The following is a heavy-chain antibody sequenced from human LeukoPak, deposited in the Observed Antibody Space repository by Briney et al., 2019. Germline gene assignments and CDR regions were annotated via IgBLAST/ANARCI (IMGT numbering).Heavy chain of an antibody. CDR1: GFTFSSYS. D-gene: IGHD2-15*01. CDR2: ISSSSSYI. CDR3: ARQYCSGGSCYVDAFDI. Sequence: PGGSLRLSCAASGFTFSSYSMNWVRQAPGKGLEWVSSISSSSSYIYYADSVKGRFTISRDNAKNSLYLRMNSLRAEDTAVYYCARQYCSGGSCYVDAFDIWGQGTMVTVSS. J-gene: IGHJ3*02. V-gene: IGHV3-21*01.